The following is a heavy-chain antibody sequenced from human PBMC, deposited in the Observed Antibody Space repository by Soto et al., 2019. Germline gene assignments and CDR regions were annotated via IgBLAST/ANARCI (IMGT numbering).Heavy chain of an antibody. CDR1: GGSISSYY. J-gene: IGHJ5*02. CDR3: ARDLGSRMGVTWGAGWFDP. Sequence: QVQLQESGPGLVKPSETLSLTCTVSGGSISSYYWSWIRQPAGKGLEWIGRIYTSGSTNYNPSLKSRVTMAVDTSKNQFSLKLSSVTAADTAVYDCARDLGSRMGVTWGAGWFDPWGQGTLVTVSS. V-gene: IGHV4-4*07. D-gene: IGHD1-26*01. CDR2: IYTSGST.